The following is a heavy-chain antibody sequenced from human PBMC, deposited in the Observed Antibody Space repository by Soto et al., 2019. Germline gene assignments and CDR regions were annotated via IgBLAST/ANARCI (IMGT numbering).Heavy chain of an antibody. V-gene: IGHV4-30-4*01. CDR2: IYYSGST. CDR1: GGSISSGDYY. J-gene: IGHJ5*02. Sequence: QVQLQESGPGLVKPSQTLSLTCTVSGGSISSGDYYWSWIRQPPGKGLEWIGYIYYSGSTYYNTYLMSRVTISVDTSKNQASLKLSPVTAADTAVYYCASVGPAPAATNYNWFDPWGQGTLVTVSS. D-gene: IGHD2-2*01. CDR3: ASVGPAPAATNYNWFDP.